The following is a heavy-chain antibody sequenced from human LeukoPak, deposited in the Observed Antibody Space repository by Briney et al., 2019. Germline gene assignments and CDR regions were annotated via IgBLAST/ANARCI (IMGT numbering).Heavy chain of an antibody. CDR1: GGSISSSSYY. J-gene: IGHJ4*02. D-gene: IGHD3-3*01. CDR2: IYYSGTT. CDR3: ASWSLEWLSAGY. Sequence: SETLSLTCTVSGGSISSSSYYWGWIRQPPGKGLEWIGSIYYSGTTYYNPSLKSRVTISLDTSKNQFSLKLTSVNAADTAVYYCASWSLEWLSAGYWGQGTLVTVSS. V-gene: IGHV4-39*07.